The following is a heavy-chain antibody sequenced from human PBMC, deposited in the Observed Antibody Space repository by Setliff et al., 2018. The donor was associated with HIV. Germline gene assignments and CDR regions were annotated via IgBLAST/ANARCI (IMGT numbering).Heavy chain of an antibody. CDR3: NLGIPGI. J-gene: IGHJ3*02. D-gene: IGHD3-16*01. V-gene: IGHV3-23*01. CDR2: ISGSGVST. Sequence: PGGSLRLSCAASGFTFSSSAMSWVRQAPGKGLEWVSGISGSGVSTYYADSVKGRFTISRDNAKNSLYVQMNSLRVDDTAVYYCNLGIPGIWGQGTMVTVSS. CDR1: GFTFSSSA.